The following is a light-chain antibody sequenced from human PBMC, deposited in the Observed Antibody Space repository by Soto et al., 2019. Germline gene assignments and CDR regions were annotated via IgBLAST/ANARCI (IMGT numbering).Light chain of an antibody. CDR2: DAS. CDR3: QQYGSSPPIT. J-gene: IGKJ5*01. CDR1: QSVSSN. Sequence: IVLTQSPATLSVSPGERATLSCRASQSVSSNLAWYQQKPGQSPRLLIYDASSRATGIPDRFSGSGSGTDFTLTISRLEPEDFAVYYCQQYGSSPPITFGQGTRLEIK. V-gene: IGKV3-20*01.